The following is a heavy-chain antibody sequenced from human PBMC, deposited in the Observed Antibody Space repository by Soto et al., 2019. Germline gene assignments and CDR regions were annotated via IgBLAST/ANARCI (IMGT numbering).Heavy chain of an antibody. Sequence: GGSLRLSCAASGFTFSDYYMSWIRQAPGKGLEWVSYISSSSSTIHYADSVKGRFTISRDNAKNTLYLQMNSLRAEDTAVYYCAKDRRYYGSGTPGYWGQGTLVTVSS. D-gene: IGHD3-10*01. CDR2: ISSSSSTI. J-gene: IGHJ4*02. CDR3: AKDRRYYGSGTPGY. CDR1: GFTFSDYY. V-gene: IGHV3-11*01.